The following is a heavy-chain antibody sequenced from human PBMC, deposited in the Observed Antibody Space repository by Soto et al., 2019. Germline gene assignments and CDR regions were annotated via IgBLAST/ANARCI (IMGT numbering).Heavy chain of an antibody. CDR3: AKARYTEGRYQFDY. CDR2: ITGSGGST. Sequence: EVRLLESGGALIQPGGSLRLSCAASGFTFSNYAMSWVRQAPGKGLEWVSVITGSGGSTKYADSVVGRFIISRDNSKNTLFLQMNSLRAEDAAVYYCAKARYTEGRYQFDYWGQGTLVTVSS. J-gene: IGHJ4*02. V-gene: IGHV3-23*01. CDR1: GFTFSNYA. D-gene: IGHD2-2*02.